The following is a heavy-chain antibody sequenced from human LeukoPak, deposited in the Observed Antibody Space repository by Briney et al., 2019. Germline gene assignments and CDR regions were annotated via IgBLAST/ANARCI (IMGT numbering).Heavy chain of an antibody. J-gene: IGHJ3*02. CDR2: ISYDGSNK. Sequence: GGSLRLSCAASGFTFSSYAMHWFRQAPGKGLKWVGVISYDGSNKYYADSVKGRFTISRDNSKNTLYLQMNSLRAEDTAVYYCARDLLSYDSSGSDAFDIWGQGTMVTVSS. D-gene: IGHD3-22*01. CDR1: GFTFSSYA. V-gene: IGHV3-30-3*01. CDR3: ARDLLSYDSSGSDAFDI.